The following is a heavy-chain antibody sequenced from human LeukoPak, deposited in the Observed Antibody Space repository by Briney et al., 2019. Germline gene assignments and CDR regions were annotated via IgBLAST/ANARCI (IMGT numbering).Heavy chain of an antibody. CDR3: TKETPQMDV. Sequence: PGGSLRLSCAASGFTFSSYGMHWVRQAPGKGLEWVAFIRYDGSNKYYADSVKGRFTISRDNSKNTLYLQMNRLRAEDTAVYYCTKETPQMDVWGKGTTVTVSS. V-gene: IGHV3-30*02. J-gene: IGHJ6*04. CDR2: IRYDGSNK. CDR1: GFTFSSYG. D-gene: IGHD2-15*01.